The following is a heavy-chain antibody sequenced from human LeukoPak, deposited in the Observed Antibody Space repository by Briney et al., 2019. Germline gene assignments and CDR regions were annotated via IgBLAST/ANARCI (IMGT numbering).Heavy chain of an antibody. CDR2: ISTNKGNT. J-gene: IGHJ5*02. CDR3: VRDIQWRFDP. Sequence: ASVRVSCKASGYIFTTYGISWVRQAPGQGLEWMGWISTNKGNTNYAQRLQGRVTMTADTSTSAAYMELRSLRSDDTAIYYCVRDIQWRFDPWGQGTLVTVSS. V-gene: IGHV1-18*01. CDR1: GYIFTTYG. D-gene: IGHD2-21*01.